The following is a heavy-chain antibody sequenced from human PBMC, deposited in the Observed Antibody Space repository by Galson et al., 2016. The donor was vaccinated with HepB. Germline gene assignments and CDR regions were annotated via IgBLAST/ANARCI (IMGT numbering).Heavy chain of an antibody. J-gene: IGHJ4*02. D-gene: IGHD4-17*01. CDR2: ISSDGFRT. V-gene: IGHV3-30-3*02. Sequence: SLRLSCAASGFTFNCYPIHWVRQAPGKGLEWLALISSDGFRTRYADSVTGRFTISRDNSKSTVYLHMDSLRPEDTAIYYCAKDAYYGDYALDYWGQGSLVTVSS. CDR1: GFTFNCYP. CDR3: AKDAYYGDYALDY.